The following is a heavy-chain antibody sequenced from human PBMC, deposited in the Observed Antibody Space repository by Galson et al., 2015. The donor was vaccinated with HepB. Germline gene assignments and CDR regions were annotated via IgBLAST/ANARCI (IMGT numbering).Heavy chain of an antibody. CDR1: GYTLTELS. J-gene: IGHJ4*02. V-gene: IGHV1-24*01. CDR3: ATGGVQNPYYFDY. CDR2: FDPEDGET. D-gene: IGHD3-3*01. Sequence: SVKVSCKVSGYTLTELSMHWVRQAPGKGLEWMGGFDPEDGETIYAQKFQGRVTMTEDTSIDTAYMELSSLRSEDTAVYYCATGGVQNPYYFDYWGQGTLVTVSS.